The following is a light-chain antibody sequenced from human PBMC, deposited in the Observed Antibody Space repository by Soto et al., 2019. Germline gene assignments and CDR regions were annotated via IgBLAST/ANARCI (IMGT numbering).Light chain of an antibody. J-gene: IGKJ2*01. CDR1: QSLLNSDGKTY. Sequence: DIAMTQIPLSLTVTPGQPAAISCTSSQSLLNSDGKTYLHWFLQKPGQPPQLLITGVSTRFSGVAERFSGSGSGTDFTLKISRVEAEDVGVYFCMQNRQLPNTFGQGNKLEI. CDR2: GVS. CDR3: MQNRQLPNT. V-gene: IGKV2D-29*01.